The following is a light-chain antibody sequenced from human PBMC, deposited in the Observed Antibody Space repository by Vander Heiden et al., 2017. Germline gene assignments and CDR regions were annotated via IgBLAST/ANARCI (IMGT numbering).Light chain of an antibody. J-gene: IGKJ3*01. CDR2: GAS. CDR1: QSVSSN. Sequence: EIVMTQSPATLSVSPGERATLSCRASQSVSSNLAWYQQKPGQAPRLLIYGASTRATDIPARFSGSGYGKEFTLTISSRQSEDFAVYYCQQYNNWPSFTFGHGTKVDIK. CDR3: QQYNNWPSFT. V-gene: IGKV3-15*01.